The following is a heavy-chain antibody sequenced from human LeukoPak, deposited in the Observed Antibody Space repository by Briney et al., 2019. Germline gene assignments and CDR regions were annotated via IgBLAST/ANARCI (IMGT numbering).Heavy chain of an antibody. CDR2: ISAYNGNT. V-gene: IGHV1-18*01. J-gene: IGHJ4*02. Sequence: ASVKVSCKASGYTFTCYGISWVRQAPGQGLEWTGSISAYNGNTNYAQKLQGRVTMTTDTSTSTAYMELRSLRSDDTAVYYCARILRFLEWSPAPDFDYWGQGTLVTVSS. CDR1: GYTFTCYG. CDR3: ARILRFLEWSPAPDFDY. D-gene: IGHD3-3*01.